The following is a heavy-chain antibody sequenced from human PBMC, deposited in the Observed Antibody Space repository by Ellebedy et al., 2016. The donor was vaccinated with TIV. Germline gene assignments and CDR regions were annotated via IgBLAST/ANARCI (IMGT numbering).Heavy chain of an antibody. V-gene: IGHV3-74*01. CDR2: IDAAGSST. Sequence: GESLKISXAASGFAFSGYWMHWVRQTPAKGLLWVSRIDAAGSSTAYADSVKGRFTISRDNSKNILYLQMNSLTAEDTAVYYCARVGAPNARFPYLNSWGQGTLVTVSS. D-gene: IGHD1-26*01. J-gene: IGHJ4*02. CDR3: ARVGAPNARFPYLNS. CDR1: GFAFSGYW.